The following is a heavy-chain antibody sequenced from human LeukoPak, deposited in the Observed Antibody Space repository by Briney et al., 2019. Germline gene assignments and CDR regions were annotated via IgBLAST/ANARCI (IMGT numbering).Heavy chain of an antibody. CDR2: IRYDGSNK. V-gene: IGHV3-30*02. J-gene: IGHJ4*02. D-gene: IGHD1-26*01. CDR1: GFAFSSYG. Sequence: GGSLRLSCAASGFAFSSYGMHWVRQAPGKGLEWVAFIRYDGSNKYYADSVKGRFTISRDNSKNTLYLQMNSLRAEDTAVYYCAKDTITYSGSYCYFDYWGQGTLVTVSS. CDR3: AKDTITYSGSYCYFDY.